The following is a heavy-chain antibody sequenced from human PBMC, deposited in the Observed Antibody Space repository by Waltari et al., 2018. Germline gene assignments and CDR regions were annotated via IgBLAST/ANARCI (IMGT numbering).Heavy chain of an antibody. D-gene: IGHD3-3*01. CDR3: ARDHHVLRFSYGLDV. CDR1: GLNININY. CDR2: IYSGGNT. V-gene: IGHV3-66*01. Sequence: EEPLVESGGGLVQPGGSLRLSCAVSGLNININYMSWVRQAPGKGLEWVSVIYSGGNTYYADSVKGRFIISRDTSKNTLYLQMNSLRAEDTAIYYCARDHHVLRFSYGLDVWGQGTTVTVSS. J-gene: IGHJ6*02.